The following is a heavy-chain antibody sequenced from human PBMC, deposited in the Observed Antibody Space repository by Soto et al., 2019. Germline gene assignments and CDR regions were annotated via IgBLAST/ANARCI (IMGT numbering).Heavy chain of an antibody. V-gene: IGHV5-51*01. CDR3: ARNMGVVENYYYGVDV. CDR1: GYSAATGR. CDR2: IYPGDSDT. Sequence: EALKSSGERSGYSAATGRVARMPQMPGKNKKWMGIIYPGDSDTRYSPSFQGQVTISADKSISTAYLQWSSLKASDTAMYYCARNMGVVENYYYGVDVWCQGT. D-gene: IGHD2-15*01. J-gene: IGHJ6*02.